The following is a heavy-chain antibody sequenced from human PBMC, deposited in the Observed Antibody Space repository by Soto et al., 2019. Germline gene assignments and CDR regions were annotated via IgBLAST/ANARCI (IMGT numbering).Heavy chain of an antibody. CDR1: GFTFSTTG. CDR2: IGPDPSNT. CDR3: TTARHCSSDACPAAE. J-gene: IGHJ4*02. D-gene: IGHD2-2*01. Sequence: EVQLSESGGGLVQPGGSLRLSCTTSGFTFSTTGMLWLRQPPGKGLEWVSAIGPDPSNTKYTDSVKGRFTISRDNSKNTVFLQMTSLGAEDTALYYCTTARHCSSDACPAAEWGQGTLITVSS. V-gene: IGHV3-23*01.